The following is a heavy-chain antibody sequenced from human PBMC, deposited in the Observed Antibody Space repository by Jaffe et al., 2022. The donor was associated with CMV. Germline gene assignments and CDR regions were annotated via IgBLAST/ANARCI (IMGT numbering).Heavy chain of an antibody. J-gene: IGHJ4*02. V-gene: IGHV4-59*01. CDR1: GGSISNYY. D-gene: IGHD3-22*01. Sequence: QVLLQESGPGLVKPSETLSLTCTVSGGSISNYYWSWIRQPPGKGLEWIAYISYSGGTNYNPSLKSRVTISVDTSKSQFSLRVTSVTAADAAVYYCAKSSDTSGYFYYFDYWGPGTLVTVSS. CDR2: ISYSGGT. CDR3: AKSSDTSGYFYYFDY.